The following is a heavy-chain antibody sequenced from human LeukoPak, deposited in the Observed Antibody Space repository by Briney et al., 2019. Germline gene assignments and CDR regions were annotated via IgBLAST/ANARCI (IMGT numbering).Heavy chain of an antibody. V-gene: IGHV4-39*02. Sequence: SETLSLTCTLSGGPFSSSSYYWPWIRQPPGMGLEWIGRVYYSGSNYYNPSLKSRVTISADTSKNQFSLQLNSVTPEDTAAYYCAREIQVWAVDRINWFDPWGQGTLVTVSS. J-gene: IGHJ5*02. CDR3: AREIQVWAVDRINWFDP. CDR2: VYYSGSN. CDR1: GGPFSSSSYY. D-gene: IGHD3-16*01.